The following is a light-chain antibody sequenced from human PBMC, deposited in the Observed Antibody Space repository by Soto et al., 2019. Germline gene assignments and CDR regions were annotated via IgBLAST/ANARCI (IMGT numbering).Light chain of an antibody. V-gene: IGKV1-17*01. Sequence: DIQMTQSPSSLSASVGGRVTITCRTSQDIRNALGWYQQKPGKAPKRLIYGASSLQSGVPSRFSGSRSGTEFTLTISSLQPEDFATYYCLQHNSYPFTFGPGTKVDIK. CDR1: QDIRNA. J-gene: IGKJ3*01. CDR3: LQHNSYPFT. CDR2: GAS.